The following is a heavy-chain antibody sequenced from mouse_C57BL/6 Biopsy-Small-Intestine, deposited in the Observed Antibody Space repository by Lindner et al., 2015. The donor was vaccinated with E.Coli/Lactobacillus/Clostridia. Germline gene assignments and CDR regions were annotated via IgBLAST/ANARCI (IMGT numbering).Heavy chain of an antibody. V-gene: IGHV5-17*01. Sequence: EVQLQESGGGLVKPGGSLKLSCAASGFTFSDYGMHWVRQAPEKGLEWVAYISSGSSTIYYADTVKGRFTISRDNAKNTLFPQMTSLRSEDTAMYYCATNWDAFDYWGQGTTLTVSS. J-gene: IGHJ2*01. CDR2: ISSGSSTI. CDR1: GFTFSDYG. CDR3: ATNWDAFDY. D-gene: IGHD4-1*01.